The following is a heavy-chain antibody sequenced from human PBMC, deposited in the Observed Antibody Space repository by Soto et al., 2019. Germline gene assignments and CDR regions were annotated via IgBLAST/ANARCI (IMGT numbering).Heavy chain of an antibody. CDR1: GYSISSGYY. J-gene: IGHJ4*02. CDR3: ARGAIAARPVYFDY. V-gene: IGHV4-38-2*01. CDR2: IYHSGST. D-gene: IGHD6-6*01. Sequence: SATLSLTCAVSGYSISSGYYWGWIRQPPGKGLEGIGSIYHSGSTYYNPSLTSRVTIAVDTSKNQFSLKLSSVTAADTAVYYCARGAIAARPVYFDYWGQGTLVTVSS.